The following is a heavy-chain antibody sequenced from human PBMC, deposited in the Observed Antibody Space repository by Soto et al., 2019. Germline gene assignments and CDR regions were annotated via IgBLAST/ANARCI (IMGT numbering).Heavy chain of an antibody. CDR3: ARDMWFGELSPSQH. V-gene: IGHV1-18*01. D-gene: IGHD3-10*01. CDR1: GYTFTSYG. Sequence: GASVKVSCKASGYTFTSYGISCVRQAPGQGLEWIGWISAYNGNIKYAQKFQGRVTLTTDTTTSTAYMEMRGLKSDDTAVYYCARDMWFGELSPSQHWGQGTLVTVSS. CDR2: ISAYNGNI. J-gene: IGHJ1*01.